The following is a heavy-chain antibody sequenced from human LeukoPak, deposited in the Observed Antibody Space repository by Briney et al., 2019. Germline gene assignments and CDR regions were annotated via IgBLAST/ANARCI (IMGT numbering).Heavy chain of an antibody. J-gene: IGHJ4*02. CDR3: AREKKYCSGGSCYSDY. V-gene: IGHV1-2*06. Sequence: ASVKVSCKASGYTFTGYYMHWVRQAPGQGLEWMGRINPNSGGTNYAQKFQGRVTMTRDTSISTAYMELSRLRSDDTAVYYCAREKKYCSGGSCYSDYWGQGTLVTVSS. D-gene: IGHD2-15*01. CDR2: INPNSGGT. CDR1: GYTFTGYY.